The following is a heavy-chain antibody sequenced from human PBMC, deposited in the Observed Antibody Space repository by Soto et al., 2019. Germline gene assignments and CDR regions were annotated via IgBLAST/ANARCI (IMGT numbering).Heavy chain of an antibody. D-gene: IGHD2-2*01. J-gene: IGHJ4*02. CDR2: IIPILGIA. Sequence: SVKVSCKASGGTFSSYTISWVRQAPGQGLEWMGRIIPILGIANYAQKFQGRVTITADKSTSTAYMELSSLRSEDAAVYYCAREDGYCSSTSCSGLYFDYWGQGTLVTVSS. V-gene: IGHV1-69*04. CDR1: GGTFSSYT. CDR3: AREDGYCSSTSCSGLYFDY.